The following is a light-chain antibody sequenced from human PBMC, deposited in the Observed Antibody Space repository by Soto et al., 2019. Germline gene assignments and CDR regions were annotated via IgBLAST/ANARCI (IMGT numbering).Light chain of an antibody. CDR1: SSDVGGYNY. CDR2: DVS. Sequence: QSALTQPRSVSGSPGQSVTISCTGTSSDVGGYNYVSWYQQHPGKAPKLMIYDVSEWPSGVPDRFSGSKSGNTASLTISGLQAEDEADYYCCSYAGNYAYVFGTGTKLTVL. V-gene: IGLV2-11*01. J-gene: IGLJ1*01. CDR3: CSYAGNYAYV.